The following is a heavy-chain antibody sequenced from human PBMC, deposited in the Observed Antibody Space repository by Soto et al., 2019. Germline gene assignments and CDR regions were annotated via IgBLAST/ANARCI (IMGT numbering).Heavy chain of an antibody. V-gene: IGHV1-18*01. CDR2: ISAYNDNP. Sequence: ASVKPACKASVYTFTSYGISGVRQSLEQGLDWMGWISAYNDNPNYAQKLQGRVTMTTDTSTSTAYMELRSLRSDDTAVYYCARNIVVVPAANYDDYWGQGTLVTVSS. D-gene: IGHD2-2*01. CDR3: ARNIVVVPAANYDDY. CDR1: VYTFTSYG. J-gene: IGHJ4*02.